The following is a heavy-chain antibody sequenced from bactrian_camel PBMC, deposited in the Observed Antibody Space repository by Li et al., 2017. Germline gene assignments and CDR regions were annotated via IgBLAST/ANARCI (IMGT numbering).Heavy chain of an antibody. V-gene: IGHV3S53*01. Sequence: VQLVESGGGSVQAGGSLRLSCVASSSISGNKCVAWFRQAPGKEREGVAAIDSTGSANYADSVRGRFTISRDNAKNTLYLQLDSLRTEDAATYYCAKGRPRLGLVAADLDRGQGTQVTVS. CDR2: IDSTGSA. CDR3: AKGRPRLGLVAADLD. D-gene: IGHD7*01. J-gene: IGHJ4*01. CDR1: SSISGNKC.